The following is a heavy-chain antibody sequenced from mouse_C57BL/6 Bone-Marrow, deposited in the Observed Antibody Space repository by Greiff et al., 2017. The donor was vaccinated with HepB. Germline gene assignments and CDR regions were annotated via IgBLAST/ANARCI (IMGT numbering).Heavy chain of an antibody. D-gene: IGHD1-1*01. J-gene: IGHJ3*01. Sequence: EVQGVESGGGLVQPKGSLKLSCAASGFSFNTYAMNWVRQAPGKGLEWVARIRSKSNNYATYYADSVKDRFTISRDDSESMLYLQMNNLKTEDTAMYYCVRSYYGSSYEGFAYWGQGTLVTVSA. V-gene: IGHV10-1*01. CDR3: VRSYYGSSYEGFAY. CDR2: IRSKSNNYAT. CDR1: GFSFNTYA.